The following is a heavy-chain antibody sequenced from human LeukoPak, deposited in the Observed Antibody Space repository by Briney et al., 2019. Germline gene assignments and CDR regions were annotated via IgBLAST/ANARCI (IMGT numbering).Heavy chain of an antibody. CDR3: ARVAYYDFWSGYYTGFRLDY. CDR1: GGSFSGYY. J-gene: IGHJ4*02. CDR2: INHSGST. D-gene: IGHD3-3*01. V-gene: IGHV4-34*01. Sequence: TSETLSLTCAVYGGSFSGYYWSWIRKPPGKALEWIGEINHSGSTNYNPSLKSRVTISVDTSKNQFSLKLSSVTAADTAVYYCARVAYYDFWSGYYTGFRLDYWGQGTLVTVSS.